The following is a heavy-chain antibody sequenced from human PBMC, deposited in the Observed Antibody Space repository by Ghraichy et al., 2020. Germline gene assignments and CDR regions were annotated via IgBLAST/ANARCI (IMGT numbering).Heavy chain of an antibody. CDR1: GLTVSSNY. Sequence: LSLTCAASGLTVSSNYMSWVRQAPGKGLEWVSVIYSGGSTYYADSVKGRFTISRDNSKNPLYLQMNRLRAEDTAVYYCAKTPGYYSSSHNWFDPWGQGTVVTVSS. CDR2: IYSGGST. CDR3: AKTPGYYSSSHNWFDP. V-gene: IGHV3-66*02. J-gene: IGHJ5*02. D-gene: IGHD6-6*01.